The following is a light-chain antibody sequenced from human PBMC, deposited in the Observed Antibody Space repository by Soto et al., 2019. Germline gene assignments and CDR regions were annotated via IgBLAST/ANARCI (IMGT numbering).Light chain of an antibody. CDR1: QSVKSNY. J-gene: IGKJ1*01. CDR3: QQRSNWPWT. V-gene: IGKV3D-20*02. CDR2: AAS. Sequence: EIVLTQSPATLSFSPGERATLSCRASQSVKSNYLAWYQQKPGQAPRLLIFAASNRATGIPVRFSGSGSGTDFTLTISRLEPGDFAVYYCQQRSNWPWTFGQGTKVDIK.